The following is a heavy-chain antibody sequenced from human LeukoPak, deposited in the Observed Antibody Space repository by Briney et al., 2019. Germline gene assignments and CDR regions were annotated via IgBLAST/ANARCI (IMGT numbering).Heavy chain of an antibody. D-gene: IGHD3-16*01. J-gene: IGHJ4*02. V-gene: IGHV3-20*04. CDR2: INWNGGST. CDR1: GFTFDDYG. CDR3: ASQLWPKSFNY. Sequence: GGSLRLSCAASGFTFDDYGMSWVRQAPGKGLEWVSGINWNGGSTGYADSVKGRFTISRDNAKNSLYLQMNSMRAEDTALLYGASQLWPKSFNYWGQGTLVTVSS.